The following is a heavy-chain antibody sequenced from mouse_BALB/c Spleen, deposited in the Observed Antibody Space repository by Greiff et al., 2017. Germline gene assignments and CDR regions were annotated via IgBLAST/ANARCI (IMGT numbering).Heavy chain of an antibody. Sequence: EVQVVESGGGLVQPGGSLKLSCAASGFTFSSYTMSWVRQTPEKRLEWVAYISNGGGSTYYPDTVKGRFTISRDNAKNTLYLQMSSLKSEDTAMYYCARRGGNYYFDYWGQGTTLTVSS. CDR3: ARRGGNYYFDY. D-gene: IGHD2-1*01. CDR1: GFTFSSYT. CDR2: ISNGGGST. J-gene: IGHJ2*01. V-gene: IGHV5-12-2*01.